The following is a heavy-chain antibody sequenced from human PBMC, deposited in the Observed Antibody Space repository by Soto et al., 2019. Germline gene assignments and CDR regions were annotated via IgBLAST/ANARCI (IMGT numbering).Heavy chain of an antibody. V-gene: IGHV5-51*01. CDR1: GYTSTSFW. Sequence: GASLQISCKPSGYTSTSFWIGWVRQMPGKGLEWMGVIYPGDSDTRYSPSFQGQVTISADKSISTAYLQWSSLKASDTAMYYCERTYNLTNYFPNYFDPWGQVTLVTVSS. CDR3: ERTYNLTNYFPNYFDP. CDR2: IYPGDSDT. D-gene: IGHD3-9*01. J-gene: IGHJ5*02.